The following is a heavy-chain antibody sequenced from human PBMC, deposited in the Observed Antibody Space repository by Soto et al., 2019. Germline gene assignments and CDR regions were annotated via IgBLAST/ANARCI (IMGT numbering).Heavy chain of an antibody. CDR3: GASRWRHFSSRRRLRY. V-gene: IGHV1-69*13. D-gene: IGHD6-13*01. CDR2: IIPTFGTA. J-gene: IGHJ1*01. CDR1: GGTFSSYA. Sequence: SVKISCKASGGTFSSYAISWVRQAPGQGLEWMGGIIPTFGTANYAQKFQGSLTITADESTSTAYMELSSLSTEDTPGYYWGASRWRHFSSRRRLRYRGQRTLGTVSS.